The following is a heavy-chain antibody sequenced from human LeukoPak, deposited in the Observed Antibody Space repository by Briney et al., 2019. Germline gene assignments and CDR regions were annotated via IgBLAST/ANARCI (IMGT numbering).Heavy chain of an antibody. CDR1: GFTFSSYG. CDR3: ARINTVTRYYYYYYMDV. V-gene: IGHV3-66*01. D-gene: IGHD4-17*01. J-gene: IGHJ6*03. CDR2: IYSGGST. Sequence: GGSLRLSCAASGFTFSSYGMHWVRQAPGKGLEWVSVIYSGGSTYYADSVKGRFTISRDNSKNTLYLQMNSLRAEDTAVYYCARINTVTRYYYYYYMDVWGKGTTVTVSS.